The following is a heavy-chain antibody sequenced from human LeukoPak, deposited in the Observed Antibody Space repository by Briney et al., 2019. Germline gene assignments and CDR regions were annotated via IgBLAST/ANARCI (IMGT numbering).Heavy chain of an antibody. D-gene: IGHD3-16*01. CDR3: ARLARVSWGIYPRYMDV. J-gene: IGHJ6*03. CDR2: IYVGDSDT. CDR1: GNSFTTHW. Sequence: GESLKISCKGSGNSFTTHWIGWVRQQPGKGLEWMGIIYVGDSDTRYSPAFQGQVTISADKSISTAYLQWSSLKASDTAMYYCARLARVSWGIYPRYMDVWGKGTTVTVSS. V-gene: IGHV5-51*01.